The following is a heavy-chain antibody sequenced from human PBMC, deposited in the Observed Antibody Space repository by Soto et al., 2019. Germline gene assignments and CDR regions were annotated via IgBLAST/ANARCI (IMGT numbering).Heavy chain of an antibody. Sequence: QVQLQESGPGLVKPSETLSLTCTVSGGSISSYYWSWIRQPPGKGLEWIGYIYDSGSTNYNPSLKSRVTISVDTSKNHFSLKLSSVTAADTAVYYCARGHSGGWFGESPNWFDPWGQGTLVTVSS. D-gene: IGHD3-10*01. CDR1: GGSISSYY. J-gene: IGHJ5*02. CDR2: IYDSGST. V-gene: IGHV4-59*01. CDR3: ARGHSGGWFGESPNWFDP.